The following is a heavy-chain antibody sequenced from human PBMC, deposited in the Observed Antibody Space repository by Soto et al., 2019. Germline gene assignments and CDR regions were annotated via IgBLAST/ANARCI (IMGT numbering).Heavy chain of an antibody. V-gene: IGHV1-18*01. Sequence: HVQLVQSGAEVKTPGASVRVSCKASGYSFTSFGFSWVRQAPGHGLEWMGWISAYNGNTNYAQKLQDRVTLTTDTSTNTAYMQLRSLRSDDTAVYYCARDVPLSITDWERRSSHYGLDVWGQGTTVTVSS. CDR3: ARDVPLSITDWERRSSHYGLDV. CDR1: GYSFTSFG. D-gene: IGHD1-1*01. J-gene: IGHJ6*02. CDR2: ISAYNGNT.